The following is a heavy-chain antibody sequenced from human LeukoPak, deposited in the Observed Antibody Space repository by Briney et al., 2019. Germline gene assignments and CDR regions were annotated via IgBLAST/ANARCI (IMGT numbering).Heavy chain of an antibody. CDR2: ISSSSSYI. V-gene: IGHV3-21*01. CDR3: AREGEVWFGELFHRAEYGYIDY. J-gene: IGHJ4*02. Sequence: PGGSLRLSCAASGFTFSSYRMNWVRQAPGKGLEWVSSISSSSSYIYYADSVKGRFTISRDNAKNSLYLQMNSLRAEDTAVYYCAREGEVWFGELFHRAEYGYIDYWGQGTLVTVSS. D-gene: IGHD3-10*01. CDR1: GFTFSSYR.